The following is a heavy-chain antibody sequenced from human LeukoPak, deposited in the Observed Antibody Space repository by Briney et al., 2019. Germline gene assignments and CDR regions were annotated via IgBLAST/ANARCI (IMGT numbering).Heavy chain of an antibody. J-gene: IGHJ4*02. CDR3: AKGGKWDVTPFDY. D-gene: IGHD1-26*01. CDR2: ISGGGGST. CDR1: GFTFTSYS. V-gene: IGHV3-23*01. Sequence: GGSLRLSCAASGFTFTSYSTNWVRQAPGKGLEWVSTISGGGGSTYYADSVKGRFTISRDNSKNTLYLQVNSLRAEDTAVYYCAKGGKWDVTPFDYWGQGTLVTVSS.